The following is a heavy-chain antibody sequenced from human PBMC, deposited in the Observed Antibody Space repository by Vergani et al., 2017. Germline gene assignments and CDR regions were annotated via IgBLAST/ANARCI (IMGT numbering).Heavy chain of an antibody. CDR1: GGSISSSSYY. D-gene: IGHD3-9*01. V-gene: IGHV4-39*07. CDR3: ARDRGLRYFDWLPIDAFDI. Sequence: QLQLQESGPGLVKPSETLSLTCTVSGGSISSSSYYWGWILQPPGKGLEWIGSIYYSGSTYYNPSLKSRVTISVDTSKNQLSLPLGSVTAADTAVYYCARDRGLRYFDWLPIDAFDIWGQGTMVTVSS. CDR2: IYYSGST. J-gene: IGHJ3*02.